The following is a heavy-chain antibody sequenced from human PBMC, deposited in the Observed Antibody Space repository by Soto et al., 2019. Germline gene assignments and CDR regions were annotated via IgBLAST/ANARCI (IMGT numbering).Heavy chain of an antibody. CDR1: GGSISSGGYS. Sequence: LSLTGAVSGGSISSGGYSWSWIRQPPGKGLEWIGYIYHSGSTYYNPSLKSRVTISVDRSKNQFSLKLSSVTAADTAVYYCARARDSRQNWFDPWGQG. J-gene: IGHJ5*02. CDR3: ARARDSRQNWFDP. D-gene: IGHD3-22*01. V-gene: IGHV4-30-2*01. CDR2: IYHSGST.